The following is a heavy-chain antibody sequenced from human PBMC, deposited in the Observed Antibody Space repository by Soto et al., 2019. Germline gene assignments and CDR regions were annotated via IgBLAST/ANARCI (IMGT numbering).Heavy chain of an antibody. CDR1: GFTFSSYS. J-gene: IGHJ4*02. Sequence: GGSLRLSCAASGFTFSSYSMNWVRQAPGKGLEWVSSISSSSSYIYYADSVKGRFTISRDNAKNSLYLQMNSLRAEDTAVYYCAFRSFDFWSGSPDGSFDFWGQGTLVTVSS. CDR3: AFRSFDFWSGSPDGSFDF. CDR2: ISSSSSYI. V-gene: IGHV3-21*01. D-gene: IGHD3-3*01.